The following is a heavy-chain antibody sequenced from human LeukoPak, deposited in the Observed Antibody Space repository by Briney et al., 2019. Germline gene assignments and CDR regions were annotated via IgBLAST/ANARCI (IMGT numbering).Heavy chain of an antibody. V-gene: IGHV3-48*03. J-gene: IGHJ4*02. D-gene: IGHD4-23*01. CDR1: GFTFSSYE. CDR3: ARDRDDYGGNKDFDY. Sequence: PGGSLRLSCAASGFTFSSYEMNWVRQAPGKGLEWVSYISSSGSTIYYADSVKGRFTISRDNAKKSLYLQMNSLRAEDTAVCYCARDRDDYGGNKDFDYWGQGTLVTVSS. CDR2: ISSSGSTI.